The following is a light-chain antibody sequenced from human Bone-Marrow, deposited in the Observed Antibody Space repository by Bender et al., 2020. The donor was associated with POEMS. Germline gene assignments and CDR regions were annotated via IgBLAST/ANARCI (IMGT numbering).Light chain of an antibody. Sequence: FELTQSPSVSVSPGQTIRITCSGRLLLNQYAYWYQQKPGQAPVLVMYKGTERPSGIPERFSGSNSGTTFTLTISGAQAEDEADYYCQSAVSSERDVVFGGGTELTVL. CDR2: KGT. CDR3: QSAVSSERDVV. CDR1: LLLNQY. J-gene: IGLJ2*01. V-gene: IGLV3-25*03.